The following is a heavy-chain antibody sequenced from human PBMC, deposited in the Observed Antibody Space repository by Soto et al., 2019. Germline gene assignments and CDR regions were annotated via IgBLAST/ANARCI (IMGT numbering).Heavy chain of an antibody. CDR2: IYHSGST. CDR1: SGSISSSNW. Sequence: SETLSLTCTVSSGSISSSNWWSWVRQPPGKGLEWIGEIYHSGSTNYNPSLKSRVTISVDKSKNQFSLKMSSVTAADTAVYYCATLAGYSGYDSLRQPLWFFQHWGQGTLVTVSS. J-gene: IGHJ1*01. CDR3: ATLAGYSGYDSLRQPLWFFQH. D-gene: IGHD5-12*01. V-gene: IGHV4-4*02.